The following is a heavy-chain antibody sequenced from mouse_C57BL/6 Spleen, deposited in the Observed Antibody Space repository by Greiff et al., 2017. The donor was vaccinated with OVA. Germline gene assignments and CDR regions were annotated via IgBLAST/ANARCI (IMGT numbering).Heavy chain of an antibody. J-gene: IGHJ1*03. V-gene: IGHV1-53*01. CDR2: INPSNGGT. Sequence: QVQLQQSGAELVRPGASVKLSCKASGYTFTSYWMHWVKQRPGQGLEWIGNINPSNGGTNYNEKFKSKATLTVDKSSSTAYMQLSSLTSEDSAVYYCAREDYYGSSYWYFDVWGTGTTVTVSS. D-gene: IGHD1-1*01. CDR1: GYTFTSYW. CDR3: AREDYYGSSYWYFDV.